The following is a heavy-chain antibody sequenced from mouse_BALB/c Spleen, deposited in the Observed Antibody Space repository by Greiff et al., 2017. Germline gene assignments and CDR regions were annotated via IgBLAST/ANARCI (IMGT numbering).Heavy chain of an antibody. CDR1: GYNFTSYW. V-gene: IGHV1-55*01. D-gene: IGHD1-1*02. J-gene: IGHJ4*01. CDR2: IYPGSGST. CDR3: ASEGSYYDYAMDY. Sequence: QVQLQQPGAELVKPGTSVKLSCKASGYNFTSYWINWVKLRPGQGLEWIGDIYPGSGSTNYNEKFKSKATLTVDTSSSTAYMQLSSLASEDSALYYCASEGSYYDYAMDYWGQGTSVTVSS.